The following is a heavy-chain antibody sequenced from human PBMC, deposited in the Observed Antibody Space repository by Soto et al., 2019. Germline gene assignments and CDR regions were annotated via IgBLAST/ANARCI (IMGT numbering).Heavy chain of an antibody. Sequence: PGGSLRLSCAASGFSFTNAWMTWVRQAPGKGLEWVGRIKSKTDGGTTDYAAPVKGRFTISRDDSKTTLYLQMNGLRTEDTAVYFCTTHLFDYWGQGTLVTVSS. CDR3: TTHLFDY. CDR1: GFSFTNAW. CDR2: IKSKTDGGTT. J-gene: IGHJ4*02. V-gene: IGHV3-15*07.